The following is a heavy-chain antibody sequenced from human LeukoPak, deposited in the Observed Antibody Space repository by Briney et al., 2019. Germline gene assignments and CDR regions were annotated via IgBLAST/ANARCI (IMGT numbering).Heavy chain of an antibody. V-gene: IGHV3-48*01. Sequence: PGGSLRLSCAASGFTFSSYSMNWVRQAPGKGLEWVSYISSSSSTIYYADSVKGRFTISRDNAKNSLYLQMNSLRAEDTAVYYCARVPPIAVAGPFFDYWGQGTLVTVSS. CDR1: GFTFSSYS. J-gene: IGHJ4*02. CDR3: ARVPPIAVAGPFFDY. D-gene: IGHD6-19*01. CDR2: ISSSSSTI.